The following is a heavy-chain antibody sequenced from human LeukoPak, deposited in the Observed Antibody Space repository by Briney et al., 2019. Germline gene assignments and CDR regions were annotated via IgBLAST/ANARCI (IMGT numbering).Heavy chain of an antibody. CDR1: GFTFSDYY. CDR2: ISSSSSYT. J-gene: IGHJ4*02. CDR3: ARDFGSSFGELFSPADY. Sequence: GGSLRLSCAASGFTFSDYYMSWIRQAPGKGLEWVSYISSSSSYTNYADSVKGRFTISRDNAKNSLYLQMNSLRAEDTAVYYCARDFGSSFGELFSPADYRGQGTLVTVSS. D-gene: IGHD3-10*01. V-gene: IGHV3-11*06.